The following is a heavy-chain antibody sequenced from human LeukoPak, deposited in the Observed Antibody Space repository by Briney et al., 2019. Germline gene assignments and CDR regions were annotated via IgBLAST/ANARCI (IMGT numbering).Heavy chain of an antibody. CDR1: GYTFTSYY. V-gene: IGHV1-46*01. J-gene: IGHJ6*03. Sequence: ASVKVSCKASGYTFTSYYMHWVRQAPGQGLEWMGIINPSGGSTSYAQKFQGRVTMTRDMSTSTVYMELSSLRSEDTAVYYCARGEGLRGYSYGYKGYYYYYMDVWGKGTTVTVSS. CDR2: INPSGGST. D-gene: IGHD5-18*01. CDR3: ARGEGLRGYSYGYKGYYYYYMDV.